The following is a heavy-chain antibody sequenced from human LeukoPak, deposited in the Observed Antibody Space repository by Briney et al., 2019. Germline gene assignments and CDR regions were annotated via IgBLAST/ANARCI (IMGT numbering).Heavy chain of an antibody. Sequence: QTGGSLRLSCAASGFTFTSYVMSWVRQAPGKGLEWVSGISTNGGTTYYADSVKGRFTISRDNSKNTLYLQLNSLRAEDTAVYYCAKGATYYYYMDVWGKGTTVTVSS. CDR2: ISTNGGTT. CDR1: GFTFTSYV. V-gene: IGHV3-23*01. J-gene: IGHJ6*03. CDR3: AKGATYYYYMDV.